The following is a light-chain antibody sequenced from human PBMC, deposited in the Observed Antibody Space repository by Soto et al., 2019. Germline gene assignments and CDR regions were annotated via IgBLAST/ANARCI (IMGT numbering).Light chain of an antibody. CDR3: QQYNNWPPLT. J-gene: IGKJ4*01. CDR1: QNIGTS. Sequence: DIQMTQSPSTLSASVGDRVTITCRASQNIGTSLAWYQQTPGKAPKLLISDASTLESGVPSRFSGSGSGTEFTLTISSLQSEDFAVYYCQQYNNWPPLTFGGGTKVDIK. V-gene: IGKV1-5*01. CDR2: DAS.